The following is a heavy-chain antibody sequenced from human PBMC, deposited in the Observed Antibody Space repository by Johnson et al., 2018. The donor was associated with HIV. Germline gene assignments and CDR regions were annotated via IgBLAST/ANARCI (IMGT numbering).Heavy chain of an antibody. CDR2: IKQDGSEK. CDR1: GFTFSSYW. Sequence: VQLVESGGGLVQPGGSLRLSCAASGFTFSSYWMSWVRQAPGKGLEWVANIKQDGSEKYYVDSVKGRFTISRDNAKNSLYLQMNSLRAEDTAVYYCARTRLELSSGYPDAFDSWGQGTMVTVSS. J-gene: IGHJ3*02. D-gene: IGHD3-22*01. CDR3: ARTRLELSSGYPDAFDS. V-gene: IGHV3-7*01.